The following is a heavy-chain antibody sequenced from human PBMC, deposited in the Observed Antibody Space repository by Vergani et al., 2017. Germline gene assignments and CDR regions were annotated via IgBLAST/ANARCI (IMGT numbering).Heavy chain of an antibody. CDR1: GFTFSSYA. J-gene: IGHJ4*02. CDR3: AKGWTYYYDSSGYPY. D-gene: IGHD3-22*01. Sequence: EVQLLESGGGLVQPGGSLRLSCAASGFTFSSYAMSWVRQAPGKGLEWVSAISGSGCSTYYADSVKGRFTISRDNSKNTLYLQMNSLRAEDTAVYSCAKGWTYYYDSSGYPYWGQGTLVTVSS. V-gene: IGHV3-23*01. CDR2: ISGSGCST.